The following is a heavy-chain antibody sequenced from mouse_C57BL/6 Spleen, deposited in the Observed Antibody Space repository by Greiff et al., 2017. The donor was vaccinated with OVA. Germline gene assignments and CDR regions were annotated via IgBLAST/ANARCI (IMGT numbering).Heavy chain of an antibody. D-gene: IGHD2-5*01. J-gene: IGHJ3*01. CDR3: ARHEEGGYSNYVWFAY. V-gene: IGHV1-62-2*01. Sequence: QVHVKQSGAELVKPGASVKLSCKASGYTFTEYTIHWVKQRSGQGLEWIGWFYPGSGSIKYNEKFKDKATLTADKSSSTVYMELSRLTSEDSAVYFCARHEEGGYSNYVWFAYWGQGTLVTVSA. CDR2: FYPGSGSI. CDR1: GYTFTEYT.